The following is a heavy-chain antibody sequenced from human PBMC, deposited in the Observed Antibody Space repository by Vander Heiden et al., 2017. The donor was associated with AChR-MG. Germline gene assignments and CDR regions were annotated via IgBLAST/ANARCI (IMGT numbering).Heavy chain of an antibody. CDR1: GFTFSSSA. CDR3: AKQFVVVYGKGIDY. CDR2: ISGSGGST. J-gene: IGHJ4*02. V-gene: IGHV3-23*01. D-gene: IGHD3-22*01. Sequence: EVQLLESGGGLVQPGGSLRLSCAASGFTFSSSAMSWVRQAPGKGLEWVSAISGSGGSTYYADSVKGRFTISRDNSKNTLYLQMNSLRAEDTAVYYCAKQFVVVYGKGIDYWGQGTLVTVSS.